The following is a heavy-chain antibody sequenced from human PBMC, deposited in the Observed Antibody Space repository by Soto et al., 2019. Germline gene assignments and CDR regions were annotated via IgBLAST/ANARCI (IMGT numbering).Heavy chain of an antibody. CDR2: INAGNGNT. CDR1: GYTFTSYA. D-gene: IGHD6-19*01. Sequence: QVQLVQSGAEVKKPGASVKVSCKASGYTFTSYAMYWVRQAPGQRLEWMGWINAGNGNTKYSQKFQGRVTITRDTSASTAYMELSSQRSEDTAVYYCARDLGGWPDYWGQGTLVTVSS. J-gene: IGHJ4*02. CDR3: ARDLGGWPDY. V-gene: IGHV1-3*01.